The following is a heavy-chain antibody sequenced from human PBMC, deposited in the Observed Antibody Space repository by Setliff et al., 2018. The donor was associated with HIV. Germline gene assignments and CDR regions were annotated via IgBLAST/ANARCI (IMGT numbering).Heavy chain of an antibody. V-gene: IGHV4-59*01. CDR1: GGSFSGYY. CDR3: ARGVNFDY. Sequence: SETLSLTCSVSGGSFSGYYWSWIRQPPGKGLEWIGYIYIYNSGSTNYNHSLTSRVTISVDTSRNQLSLKLTSVTAADTAIYYCARGVNFDYWGQGTQVTVSS. D-gene: IGHD3-3*01. J-gene: IGHJ4*02. CDR2: IYIYNSGST.